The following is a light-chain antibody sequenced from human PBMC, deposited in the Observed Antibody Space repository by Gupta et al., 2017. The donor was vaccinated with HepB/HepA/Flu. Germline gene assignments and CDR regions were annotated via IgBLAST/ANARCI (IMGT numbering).Light chain of an antibody. J-gene: IGKJ1*01. Sequence: DIQMTQSPSSLSASVGDRVTITCRASQSISRSLNWFQQKLGKPPKLLIYAASSVQNGVPSRFSGSGSGTDFTLSINRRQAEDFATYYCQQRYSSPRTFGQGTKVEIK. CDR1: QSISRS. CDR2: AAS. V-gene: IGKV1-39*01. CDR3: QQRYSSPRT.